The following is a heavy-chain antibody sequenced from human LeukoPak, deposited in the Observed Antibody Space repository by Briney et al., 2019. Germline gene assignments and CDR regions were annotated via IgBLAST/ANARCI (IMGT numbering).Heavy chain of an antibody. CDR1: GGSISSYY. Sequence: SETLSLTCTVSGGSISSYYWSWIRQPPGKGLEWIGYIYYSGSTNYNPSLKSRVTISVDTSKNQFSLKLSSVTAADTAVYYCARVGDYWYFDLWGRGTLVTVSS. CDR3: ARVGDYWYFDL. J-gene: IGHJ2*01. V-gene: IGHV4-59*01. CDR2: IYYSGST. D-gene: IGHD2-21*01.